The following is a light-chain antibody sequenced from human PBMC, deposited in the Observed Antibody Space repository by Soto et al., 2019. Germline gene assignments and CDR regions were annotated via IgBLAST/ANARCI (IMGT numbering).Light chain of an antibody. CDR3: QQLNNYPIT. Sequence: DIQMTQSPSTLSASVGDRVTITCRASQSIGSLLAWYQQKPGRAPKLLIYAASTLQSGVPSRFSGSGSGTEFTLTISSLQPEDFATYYCQQLNNYPITFGQGTRLEIK. V-gene: IGKV1-5*01. CDR1: QSIGSL. CDR2: AAS. J-gene: IGKJ5*01.